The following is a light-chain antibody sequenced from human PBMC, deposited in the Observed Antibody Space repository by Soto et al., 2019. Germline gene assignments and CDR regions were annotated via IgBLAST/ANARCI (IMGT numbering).Light chain of an antibody. J-gene: IGKJ4*01. V-gene: IGKV1D-16*01. CDR3: QQYIIYPLT. CDR1: HDINSY. Sequence: DVQMAQSPSSLSASVGDRVTIACRASHDINSYLAWYQQKPGNAPKSLIYGASSLQTGVPSRFSGSESGTDFTLTTSNLQPEDSATYYCQQYIIYPLTFGGGTKVEIK. CDR2: GAS.